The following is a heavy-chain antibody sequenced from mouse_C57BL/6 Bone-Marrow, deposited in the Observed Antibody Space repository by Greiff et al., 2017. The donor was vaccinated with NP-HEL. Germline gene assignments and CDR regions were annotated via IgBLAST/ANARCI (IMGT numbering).Heavy chain of an antibody. CDR3: TRESSGSSWYFDV. Sequence: EVKLVESGEGLVKPGGSLKLSCAASGFTFSSYAMSWVRQTPEKRLEWVVYISSGGDYIYYADTVKGRFTISRDNARNTLYLQMSSLKSEDTAMYYCTRESSGSSWYFDVWGTGTTVTVSS. CDR2: ISSGGDYI. J-gene: IGHJ1*03. V-gene: IGHV5-9-1*02. CDR1: GFTFSSYA. D-gene: IGHD1-1*01.